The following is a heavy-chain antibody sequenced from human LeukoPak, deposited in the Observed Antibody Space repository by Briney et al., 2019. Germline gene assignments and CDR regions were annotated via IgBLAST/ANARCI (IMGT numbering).Heavy chain of an antibody. Sequence: SETLSLTCTVSGGSISSSSYYWGWIRQPPGKDLEWIGSIYFSGSTYYNPSLKSRVTISVDTSKNQFSLKLSSVTAADTAVYYCARDHSSGWYWGAFDIWGQGTMVTVSS. V-gene: IGHV4-39*07. CDR1: GGSISSSSYY. CDR2: IYFSGST. D-gene: IGHD6-19*01. J-gene: IGHJ3*02. CDR3: ARDHSSGWYWGAFDI.